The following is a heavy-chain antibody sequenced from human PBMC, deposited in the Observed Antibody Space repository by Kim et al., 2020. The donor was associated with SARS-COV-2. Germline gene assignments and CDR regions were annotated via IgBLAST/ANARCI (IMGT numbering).Heavy chain of an antibody. CDR2: IYYSGST. CDR3: ARDRSTWAENYFDY. J-gene: IGHJ4*02. D-gene: IGHD1-26*01. CDR1: GGSISSYF. Sequence: SETLSLTCTVSGGSISSYFWSWIRQPPGKGLEWIGCIYYSGSTNYNPSLKSRVTISVDTSKNQFSLKLSSVTAADTAVYYCARDRSTWAENYFDYWGRGTVVTVSS. V-gene: IGHV4-59*01.